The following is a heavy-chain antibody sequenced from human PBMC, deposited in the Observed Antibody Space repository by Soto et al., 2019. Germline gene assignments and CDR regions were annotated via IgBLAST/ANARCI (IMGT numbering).Heavy chain of an antibody. CDR1: GFTFDEHA. J-gene: IGHJ4*02. V-gene: IGHV3-9*01. D-gene: IGHD3-22*01. Sequence: EVQLVESGGGLVQPGRSLRLSCAASGFTFDEHAMHWVRQAPGKGLEWVSGITWNSGNIGYADTVKGRFTISRDNAMISLYQQMNSLRTEDTALYYCAKDAFYYDSSVEHLLGLLDYWGQGTLVTVSS. CDR3: AKDAFYYDSSVEHLLGLLDY. CDR2: ITWNSGNI.